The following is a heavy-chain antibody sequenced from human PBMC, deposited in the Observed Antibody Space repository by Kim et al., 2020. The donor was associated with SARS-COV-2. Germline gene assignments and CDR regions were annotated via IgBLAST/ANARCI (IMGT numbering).Heavy chain of an antibody. D-gene: IGHD2-15*01. CDR3: ARPRYCSGDSCFYFDS. J-gene: IGHJ4*02. Sequence: GLEWVGIIYPDDSDIKYSPSFQDQVTISADKSISTAYLQWSSLKASDTAMYYCARPRYCSGDSCFYFDSWGQGTLVTVSS. CDR2: IYPDDSDI. V-gene: IGHV5-51*01.